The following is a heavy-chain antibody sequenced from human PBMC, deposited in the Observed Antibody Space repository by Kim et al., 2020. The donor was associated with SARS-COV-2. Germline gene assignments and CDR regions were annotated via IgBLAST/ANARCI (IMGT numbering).Heavy chain of an antibody. D-gene: IGHD3-10*01. V-gene: IGHV1-18*01. Sequence: NYAQKLQGRVTITTDTSTSTAYMELRSLRSDDTAVYYCARSGSYFYFDYWGQGTLVTVSS. CDR3: ARSGSYFYFDY. J-gene: IGHJ4*02.